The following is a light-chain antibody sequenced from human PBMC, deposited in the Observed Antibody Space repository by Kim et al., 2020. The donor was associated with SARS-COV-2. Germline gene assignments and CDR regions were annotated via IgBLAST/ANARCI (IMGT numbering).Light chain of an antibody. CDR2: AAS. Sequence: ASGGDRVTITCRASQSISSYLHWYQQKPGKAPKLLIYAASSLQSGVPSRFSGSGSGTDFTLTISSLQPEDFATYYCQQSYSTPWTFGQGTKVDIK. CDR1: QSISSY. V-gene: IGKV1-39*01. J-gene: IGKJ1*01. CDR3: QQSYSTPWT.